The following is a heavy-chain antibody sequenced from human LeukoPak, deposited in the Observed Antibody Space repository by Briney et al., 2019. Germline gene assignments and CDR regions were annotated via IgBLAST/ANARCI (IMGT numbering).Heavy chain of an antibody. Sequence: ASVKVSCKASGYTFTSYGISWVRQAPGQGLEWMGWINPNSGGTNYAQKFQGRVTMIRDTSISTAYMELSRLRSDDTAVYYCARGGRTTVTTFDYWGQGTLVTVPS. CDR2: INPNSGGT. V-gene: IGHV1-2*02. CDR1: GYTFTSYG. D-gene: IGHD4-17*01. CDR3: ARGGRTTVTTFDY. J-gene: IGHJ4*02.